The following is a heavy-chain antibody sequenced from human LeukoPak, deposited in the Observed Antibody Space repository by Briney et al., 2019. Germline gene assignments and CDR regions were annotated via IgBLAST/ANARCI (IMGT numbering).Heavy chain of an antibody. J-gene: IGHJ4*02. CDR2: ISGSGGST. CDR3: AKLNILTGFDY. Sequence: PGGSLRLSCAASGFTFSSYAMSWVRQAPGKGLEGVSAISGSGGSTYYADYVKSRFTISRDNSKNTLYLQMNSRRAEDTAVYYCAKLNILTGFDYWGQGTLVTVSS. D-gene: IGHD3-9*01. CDR1: GFTFSSYA. V-gene: IGHV3-23*01.